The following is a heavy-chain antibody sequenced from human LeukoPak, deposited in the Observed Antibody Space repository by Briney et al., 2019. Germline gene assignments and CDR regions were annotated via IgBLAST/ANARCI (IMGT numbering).Heavy chain of an antibody. CDR1: GGTFSSYA. Sequence: SXXVSCKASGGTFSSYAISWVRQAPGQGLEWMGRIIPIFGTANYAQKFQGRVTITTDESTSTAYMELSSLRSEDTAVYYCARDPLGPNGYWGQGTLVTVSS. J-gene: IGHJ4*02. CDR3: ARDPLGPNGY. CDR2: IIPIFGTA. V-gene: IGHV1-69*05. D-gene: IGHD4/OR15-4a*01.